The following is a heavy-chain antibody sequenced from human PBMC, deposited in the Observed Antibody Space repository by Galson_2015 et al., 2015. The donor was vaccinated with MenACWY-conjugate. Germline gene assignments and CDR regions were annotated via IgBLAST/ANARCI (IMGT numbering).Heavy chain of an antibody. D-gene: IGHD3-22*01. J-gene: IGHJ3*02. CDR2: ISGSGGST. Sequence: SLRLSCAASGFTFSSYVMSWVRQAPGKGLEWVSAISGSGGSTYYADSVKGRFTISRDNSKNTLYLQMNSLRAEDTAVYYCAKDYDSSGYSDAFDIWGQGTMVTVSS. V-gene: IGHV3-23*01. CDR1: GFTFSSYV. CDR3: AKDYDSSGYSDAFDI.